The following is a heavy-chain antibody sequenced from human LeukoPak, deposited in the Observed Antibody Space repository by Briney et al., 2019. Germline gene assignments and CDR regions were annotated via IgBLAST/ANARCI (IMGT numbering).Heavy chain of an antibody. CDR3: AYLGLSSDWNDVPGPQIDY. D-gene: IGHD1-1*01. V-gene: IGHV3-23*01. J-gene: IGHJ4*02. CDR1: GFSFRNYA. Sequence: GGSLRLSCAVSGFSFRNYAMSWVRQAPGKGLEWVSTISGSGTITYYADSVRGRFTISRDYSTNTLYLQMSSLRAEDTAIYYCAYLGLSSDWNDVPGPQIDYWGQGTPVTVSS. CDR2: ISGSGTIT.